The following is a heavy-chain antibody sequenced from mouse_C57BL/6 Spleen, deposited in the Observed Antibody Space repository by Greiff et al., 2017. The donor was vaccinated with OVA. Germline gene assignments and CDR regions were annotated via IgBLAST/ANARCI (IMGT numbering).Heavy chain of an antibody. CDR2: INPNNGGT. V-gene: IGHV1-26*01. D-gene: IGHD1-1*01. Sequence: EVQLQQSGPELVKPGASVKISCKASRYTFTDYYMNWVKQSHGKSLEWIGDINPNNGGTSYNQKFKGKATLTVDKSSSTAYMEHRSLTSEDSAVYYCAPYYYGSSYWCFDVTSTGTT. J-gene: IGHJ1*03. CDR1: RYTFTDYY. CDR3: APYYYGSSYWCFDV.